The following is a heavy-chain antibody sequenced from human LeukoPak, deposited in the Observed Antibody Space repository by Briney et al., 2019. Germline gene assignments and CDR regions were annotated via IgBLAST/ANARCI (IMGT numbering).Heavy chain of an antibody. CDR2: IIPIFGTP. CDR3: ASSNGPVGATDQDSYYYYMDV. V-gene: IGHV1-69*13. Sequence: GASVKVSCKASGGTFSGYAISWVRQAPGQGLEWMGGIIPIFGTPNYAQKFQGRVTITADESTSTAYMELSSLRSEDTAVYYCASSNGPVGATDQDSYYYYMDVWGKGTTVTVSS. CDR1: GGTFSGYA. J-gene: IGHJ6*03. D-gene: IGHD1-26*01.